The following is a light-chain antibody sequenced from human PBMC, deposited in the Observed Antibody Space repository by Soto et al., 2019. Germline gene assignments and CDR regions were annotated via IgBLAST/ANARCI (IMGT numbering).Light chain of an antibody. V-gene: IGKV3-15*01. CDR3: HQYNNWPPNT. J-gene: IGKJ2*01. CDR1: QSVSSN. CDR2: GAS. Sequence: EIVMAQSPATLSVSPGERATLSCRASQSVSSNLAWYQQKPGQAPRLLIYGASTRATGIPARFSGSGSGTEFTLTISSLQSEDFGIYYCHQYNNWPPNTFGQGTKVEIK.